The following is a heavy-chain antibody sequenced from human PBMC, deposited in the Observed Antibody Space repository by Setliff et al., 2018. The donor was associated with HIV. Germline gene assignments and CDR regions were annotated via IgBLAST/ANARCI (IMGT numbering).Heavy chain of an antibody. J-gene: IGHJ3*02. CDR3: ASYSSGTGAPGDDAFDI. V-gene: IGHV1-46*01. D-gene: IGHD1-26*01. Sequence: GASVKVSCKASGYTFTSYYMHWVRQAPGQGLEWMGIINPSSGSTTYAQKFQGRVTMTRDTSTSTVYMELSSLRSEDTAVYYCASYSSGTGAPGDDAFDIWGQGTMVTVSS. CDR2: INPSSGST. CDR1: GYTFTSYY.